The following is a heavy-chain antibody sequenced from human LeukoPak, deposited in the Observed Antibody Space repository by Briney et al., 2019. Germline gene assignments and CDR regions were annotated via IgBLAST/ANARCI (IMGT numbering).Heavy chain of an antibody. CDR1: GFIFSNYA. J-gene: IGHJ4*02. Sequence: GGSLRLSCAASGFIFSNYALSWVRQAPGKGLEWVSVISGNGGSAYYADSVKGRFTISRDNPKNTLYLQMNSLRVEDTAFYYCAKDNRRHYTSGPNPDSLHWGQGALVTVSS. V-gene: IGHV3-23*01. D-gene: IGHD6-19*01. CDR2: ISGNGGSA. CDR3: AKDNRRHYTSGPNPDSLH.